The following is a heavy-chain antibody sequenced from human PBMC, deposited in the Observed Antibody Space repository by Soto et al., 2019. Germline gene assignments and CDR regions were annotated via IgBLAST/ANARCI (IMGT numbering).Heavy chain of an antibody. CDR2: TNIGGMT. CDR1: GASFTDGSLF. J-gene: IGHJ5*02. Sequence: TSETLSLTCTVSGASFTDGSLFWGCIRQSPGKGVEWIASTNIGGMTYYNPSLSSRVTISVDTSKGQFSLRLNSVTAADTAVYYCATARETFSPAGYYVNWFDPWGHGTLVTVSS. CDR3: ATARETFSPAGYYVNWFDP. V-gene: IGHV4-39*01. D-gene: IGHD3-22*01.